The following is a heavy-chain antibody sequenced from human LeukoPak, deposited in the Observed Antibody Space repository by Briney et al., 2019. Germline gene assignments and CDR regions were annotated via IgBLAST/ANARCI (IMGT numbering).Heavy chain of an antibody. CDR3: ARGGGHLDC. Sequence: GGSLRLSCAASGFTFSDYYMSWIRQAPGKGLEWVANIKQDGSDKYYLTSVRGRFTISRDNAKNSLFLQMNSLRVEDTAVYYCARGGGHLDCWGQGTLVTVSS. CDR1: GFTFSDYY. V-gene: IGHV3-7*03. J-gene: IGHJ4*02. CDR2: IKQDGSDK. D-gene: IGHD4-23*01.